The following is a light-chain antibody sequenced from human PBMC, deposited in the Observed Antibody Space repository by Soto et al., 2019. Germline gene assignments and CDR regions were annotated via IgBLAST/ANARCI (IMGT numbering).Light chain of an antibody. CDR2: GAS. CDR3: QQYGSSPRT. J-gene: IGKJ1*01. CDR1: QSVSSSY. Sequence: EIVLTQSPGTLSLSPGEGATLSCRASQSVSSSYLAWYQQKPGQAPRLLIYGASTRATGIPDRFSGSGSGTDFTLTISRLEPGDFAVYYCQQYGSSPRTFGQGTKVDIK. V-gene: IGKV3-20*01.